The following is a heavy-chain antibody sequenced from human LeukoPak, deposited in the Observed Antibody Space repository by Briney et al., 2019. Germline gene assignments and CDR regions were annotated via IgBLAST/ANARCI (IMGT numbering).Heavy chain of an antibody. CDR2: LTNSASTL. Sequence: PGGSLRLSCTASGFNFSDYYKIWIGHAPGKSLEWVSYLTNSASTLYYAHSVKGRFTISRDNAKNSLYLQMNSLRADDTGVYYCARDRGLVVQGVFYYFDYWGQGTLVTVSS. V-gene: IGHV3-11*01. J-gene: IGHJ4*02. CDR3: ARDRGLVVQGVFYYFDY. D-gene: IGHD3-10*01. CDR1: GFNFSDYY.